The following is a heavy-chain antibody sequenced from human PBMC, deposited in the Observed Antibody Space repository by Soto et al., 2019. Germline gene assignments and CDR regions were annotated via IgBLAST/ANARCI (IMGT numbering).Heavy chain of an antibody. Sequence: PGGSLRLSCAASGFTFSSYSMNWVRQAPGKGLEWVSYISSSSSTIYYADSVKGRFTISRDNAKNSLYLQMNSLRDEDTAVYYCARDEGSSNPYYYYYGMDVWGQGTTVTVSS. CDR1: GFTFSSYS. CDR3: ARDEGSSNPYYYYYGMDV. CDR2: ISSSSSTI. V-gene: IGHV3-48*02. D-gene: IGHD6-13*01. J-gene: IGHJ6*02.